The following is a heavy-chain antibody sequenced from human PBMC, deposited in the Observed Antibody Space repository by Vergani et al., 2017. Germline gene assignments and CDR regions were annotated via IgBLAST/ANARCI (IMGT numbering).Heavy chain of an antibody. J-gene: IGHJ3*02. D-gene: IGHD3-10*01. CDR3: ARGDDLRGSGSWGAFDI. CDR2: IYYSGST. Sequence: QVQLQESGPGLVKPSQTLSLTCTVSGGSISSGGYYWSWIRQHPGKGLEWIGYIYYSGSTYYNPSLKRRVTISVDTSKNQFSLKLSSVTAADTAVYYCARGDDLRGSGSWGAFDIWGQGTTVTVSS. CDR1: GGSISSGGYY. V-gene: IGHV4-31*03.